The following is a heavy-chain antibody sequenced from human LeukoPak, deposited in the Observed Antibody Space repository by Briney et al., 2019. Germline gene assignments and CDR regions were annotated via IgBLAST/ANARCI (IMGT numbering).Heavy chain of an antibody. J-gene: IGHJ4*02. CDR2: IYFTGNT. CDR3: ARHPFSSPFDF. CDR1: GVSISGDY. Sequence: KPSETLSLTCTVSGVSISGDYWSWIRQPPGKGLEWIGYIYFTGNTDHNPSLKSRVTLSMDTSKNQFSLKLTSVTAADTAVYYCARHPFSSPFDFWGQGTLVTVSS. D-gene: IGHD2/OR15-2a*01. V-gene: IGHV4-59*08.